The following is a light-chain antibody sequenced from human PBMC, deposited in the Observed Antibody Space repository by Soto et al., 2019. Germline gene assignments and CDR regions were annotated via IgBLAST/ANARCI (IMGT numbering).Light chain of an antibody. CDR1: QSISSS. CDR3: QQYSDWPPLT. V-gene: IGKV3-15*01. Sequence: EIVMTQSPATLSVSPGERATLSCRASQSISSSLAWYQHKAGQAPRLLIHGASTRATGIPDRFSGSGSGTEFALTISSPQTEDCAVYYCQQYSDWPPLTFGGGTKVEIK. J-gene: IGKJ4*01. CDR2: GAS.